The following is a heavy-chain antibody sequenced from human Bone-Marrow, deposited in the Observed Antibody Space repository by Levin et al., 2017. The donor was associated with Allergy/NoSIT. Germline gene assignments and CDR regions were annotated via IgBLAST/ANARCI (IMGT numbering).Heavy chain of an antibody. Sequence: PWASVKVSCKASGYTFTSYAMHWVRQAPGQRLEWMGWINAGNGNTKYSQKFQGRVTITRDTSASTAYMELSSLRSEDTAVYYCARDWGIAARTPTYGMDVWGQGTTVTVSS. CDR2: INAGNGNT. V-gene: IGHV1-3*01. J-gene: IGHJ6*02. D-gene: IGHD6-6*01. CDR3: ARDWGIAARTPTYGMDV. CDR1: GYTFTSYA.